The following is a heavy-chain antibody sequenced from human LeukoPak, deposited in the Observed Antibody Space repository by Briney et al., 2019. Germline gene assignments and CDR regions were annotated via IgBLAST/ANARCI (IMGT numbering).Heavy chain of an antibody. CDR1: GGSISSGSYY. CDR3: ARELPGVDAFDI. Sequence: SETLSLTCTVSGGSISSGSYYWSWIRQPAGKGLEWIGRIYTSGSTNYNPSLKSRVTISVDTSKNQFSLKLSSVTAADTAVYYCARELPGVDAFDIWGQGTIVPVSS. V-gene: IGHV4-61*02. J-gene: IGHJ3*02. CDR2: IYTSGST. D-gene: IGHD3-10*01.